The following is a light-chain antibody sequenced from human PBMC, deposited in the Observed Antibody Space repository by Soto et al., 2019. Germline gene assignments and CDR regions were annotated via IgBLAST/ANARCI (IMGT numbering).Light chain of an antibody. CDR3: GSYTTSSNYV. Sequence: QSALTQPASVSGSPGQSITISCTGTSSDVGSYNLVSWYQQHPGKAPKLMVYDVSTRPSGVSDRFSGSKSGNTASLTISGLRAEDEADYYCGSYTTSSNYVFGTGTKVTVL. CDR2: DVS. J-gene: IGLJ1*01. CDR1: SSDVGSYNL. V-gene: IGLV2-14*02.